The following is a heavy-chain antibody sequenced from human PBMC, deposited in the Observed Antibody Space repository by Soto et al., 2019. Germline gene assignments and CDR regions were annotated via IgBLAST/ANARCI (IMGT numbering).Heavy chain of an antibody. CDR2: VGGSDTDK. D-gene: IGHD3-10*01. J-gene: IGHJ3*02. CDR3: ARDRGWGMVRTKKTNDAFDI. Sequence: QPGGSLRLSCAASGFTFSAYAMSWVRQAPGKGLQWVSGVGGSDTDKHYADSVRGRFTVSRDNSKNTLYLQMNSLRSEDTAVYYCARDRGWGMVRTKKTNDAFDIWGQGTMVTVSS. CDR1: GFTFSAYA. V-gene: IGHV3-23*01.